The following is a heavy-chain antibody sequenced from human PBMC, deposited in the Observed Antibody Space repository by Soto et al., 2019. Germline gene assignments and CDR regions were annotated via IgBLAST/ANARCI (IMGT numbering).Heavy chain of an antibody. CDR2: ISPYNGNT. CDR1: GYTFTSYG. V-gene: IGHV1-18*01. D-gene: IGHD6-13*01. J-gene: IGHJ5*02. Sequence: QVQLVQSGAEVKKPGASVKVSCKASGYTFTSYGISWVRQAPGQGLDWMGWISPYNGNTNYAPKLQGRVTMTTDTPTRTAYKEVRSMRSDDTAVYYCERDEAARTCDPWGQGILVTVSS. CDR3: ERDEAARTCDP.